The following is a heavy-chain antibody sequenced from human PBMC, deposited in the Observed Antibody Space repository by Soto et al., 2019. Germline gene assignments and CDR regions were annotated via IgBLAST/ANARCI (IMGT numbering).Heavy chain of an antibody. CDR1: GGTFSSYA. CDR3: ARVPYTAMALYYYYGMDV. CDR2: IIPIFGTA. J-gene: IGHJ6*02. Sequence: SVKVSCKASGGTFSSYAISWVRQAPGQGLEWMGGIIPIFGTANYAQKFQGRVTITADESTSTAYMELSSLRSEDTAVYYCARVPYTAMALYYYYGMDVWGQETTVTVSS. V-gene: IGHV1-69*13. D-gene: IGHD5-18*01.